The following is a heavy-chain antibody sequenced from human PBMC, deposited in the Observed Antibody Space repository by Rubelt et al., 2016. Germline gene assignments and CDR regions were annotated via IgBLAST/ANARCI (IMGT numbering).Heavy chain of an antibody. V-gene: IGHV4-34*01. J-gene: IGHJ4*02. CDR3: ARGKEGLGVTMMDY. Sequence: QVQLQQWGAGLLKPSETLSLTCAVYGGSFSGYYWRWIRQPPGKGLEWIGEINHSGSTNYNPSLKSRVTTSVDTSKNRFSLKLSSVTAADTAVYYCARGKEGLGVTMMDYWGQGTLVTVSS. CDR1: GGSFSGYY. CDR2: INHSGST. D-gene: IGHD3-22*01.